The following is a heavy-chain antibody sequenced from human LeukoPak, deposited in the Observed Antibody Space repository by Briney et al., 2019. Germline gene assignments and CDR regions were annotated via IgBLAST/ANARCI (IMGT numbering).Heavy chain of an antibody. J-gene: IGHJ4*02. CDR2: ISGSGGST. V-gene: IGHV3-23*01. CDR3: AKAGGDGTLGTY. Sequence: GGTLRLSCAASGFTFSSYGMSWVRQAPGKGLEWVSAISGSGGSTYYADSVKGRFTISGDNSKNTLYLQMKSLRAEDTAVYYCAKAGGDGTLGTYWGQGTLVTVSS. D-gene: IGHD1-1*01. CDR1: GFTFSSYG.